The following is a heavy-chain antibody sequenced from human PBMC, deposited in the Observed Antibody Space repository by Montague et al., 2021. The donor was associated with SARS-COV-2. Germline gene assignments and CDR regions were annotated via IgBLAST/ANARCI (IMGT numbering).Heavy chain of an antibody. CDR1: GGSFSGYY. CDR2: INHSGST. CDR3: ARGRRILLWFGELVSGGDYYGMDV. D-gene: IGHD3-10*01. J-gene: IGHJ6*02. V-gene: IGHV4-34*01. Sequence: SETLSLTCAVYGGSFSGYYWSWIRQPPGKGLEWIGEINHSGSTNYKPSLKSRVTISVDTSKNQFSLKLSSVTAADTAVYYCARGRRILLWFGELVSGGDYYGMDVWGQGTTVTVSS.